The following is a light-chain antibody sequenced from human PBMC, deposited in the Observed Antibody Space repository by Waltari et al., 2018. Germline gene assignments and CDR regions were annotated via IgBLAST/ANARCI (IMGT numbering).Light chain of an antibody. CDR3: CSYAGTYTYV. CDR2: DVT. Sequence: QSALTQPRSVSGSPGQSVTISCTGTSRDVGASQYVSWFQQHPGGAPKLLIFDVTERPYGVPDRFSGSKSANTASLTISGLQPDDEADYYCCSYAGTYTYVFGPGTSVTVL. CDR1: SRDVGASQY. V-gene: IGLV2-11*01. J-gene: IGLJ1*01.